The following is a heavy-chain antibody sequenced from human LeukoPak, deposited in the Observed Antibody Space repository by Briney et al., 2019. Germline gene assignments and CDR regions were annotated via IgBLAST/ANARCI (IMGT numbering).Heavy chain of an antibody. J-gene: IGHJ4*02. Sequence: GGSLRLSCAASGFTVSTNYMSWVRQAPGKGLEWVAVISYDGSNKYYADSVKGRFTISRDNSKNTLYLQMNSLRAEDTAVYYCARDRDGYNSPFDYWGQGTLVTVSS. V-gene: IGHV3-30*03. D-gene: IGHD5-24*01. CDR2: ISYDGSNK. CDR3: ARDRDGYNSPFDY. CDR1: GFTVSTNY.